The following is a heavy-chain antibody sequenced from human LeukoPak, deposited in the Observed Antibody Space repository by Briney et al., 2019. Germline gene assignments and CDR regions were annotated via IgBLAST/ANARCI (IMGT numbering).Heavy chain of an antibody. CDR1: GDTFSSYA. D-gene: IGHD1-26*01. CDR2: IIHIFGTA. Sequence: GASVKVSCKASGDTFSSYAISWVRQAPGQGLEWMGRIIHIFGTANYAQKFQGRVTITTDESTSTAYMELSSLRSEDTAVYYCARAYSGSYDLDAFDIWGQGTMVTVSS. J-gene: IGHJ3*02. V-gene: IGHV1-69*05. CDR3: ARAYSGSYDLDAFDI.